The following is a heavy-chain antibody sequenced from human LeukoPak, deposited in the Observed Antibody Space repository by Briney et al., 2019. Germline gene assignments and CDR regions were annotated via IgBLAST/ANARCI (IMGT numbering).Heavy chain of an antibody. Sequence: GGSLRLSCAASGFTFSSYEMNWVRQAPGKGLEWVSYISSSGSTTYYADSVKGRFTISRANGKNSLYLQRSSLRAEATVVYYCGRVGFGWYDYWGQGTLVTVSS. J-gene: IGHJ4*02. CDR2: ISSSGSTT. V-gene: IGHV3-48*03. CDR3: GRVGFGWYDY. D-gene: IGHD6-19*01. CDR1: GFTFSSYE.